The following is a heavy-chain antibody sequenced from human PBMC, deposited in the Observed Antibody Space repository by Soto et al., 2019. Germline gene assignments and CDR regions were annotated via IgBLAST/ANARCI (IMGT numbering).Heavy chain of an antibody. J-gene: IGHJ3*01. Sequence: PSQNLSLTCAISVYSVSSNSAAWNWIIQSPSRGLEWLGRTYYRSKWYNDYAVSVKSRITINPDTSKNQFSLQLNSVTPEDTAVYSCARDRREVEMELWGQGTTVTVS. CDR1: VYSVSSNSAA. CDR2: TYYRSKWYN. D-gene: IGHD1-1*01. CDR3: ARDRREVEMEL. V-gene: IGHV6-1*01.